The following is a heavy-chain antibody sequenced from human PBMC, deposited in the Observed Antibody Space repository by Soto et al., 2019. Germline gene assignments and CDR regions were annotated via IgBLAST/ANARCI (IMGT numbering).Heavy chain of an antibody. V-gene: IGHV3-7*03. D-gene: IGHD5-18*01. Sequence: GGSLRRSCAASGFTFSSYWMSWVRQAPGKGLEWVANIKQDGSEKYYVDSVKGRFTISRDNAKNSLYLQMNSLRAEDTAVYYCARVDTAMSSYYYYGMDVWGQGTTVTVSS. CDR1: GFTFSSYW. CDR2: IKQDGSEK. CDR3: ARVDTAMSSYYYYGMDV. J-gene: IGHJ6*02.